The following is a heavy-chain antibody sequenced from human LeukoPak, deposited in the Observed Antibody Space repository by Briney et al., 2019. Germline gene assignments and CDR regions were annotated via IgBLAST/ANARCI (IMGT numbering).Heavy chain of an antibody. J-gene: IGHJ5*02. CDR1: GGSISSYY. Sequence: SETLSLTCTVSGGSISSYYWSWIRQPPGKGLEWIGYIYYSGSTNYNPSLKSRVTISVDTSKNQFSLKLSSVTAADTAVYYCAKFWAAAGSLDPWGQGTLVTVSS. CDR3: AKFWAAAGSLDP. D-gene: IGHD6-13*01. V-gene: IGHV4-59*01. CDR2: IYYSGST.